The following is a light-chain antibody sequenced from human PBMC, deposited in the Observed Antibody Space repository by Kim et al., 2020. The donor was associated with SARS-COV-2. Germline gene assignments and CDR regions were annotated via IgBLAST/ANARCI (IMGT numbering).Light chain of an antibody. V-gene: IGLV3-19*01. CDR1: SPRNYN. Sequence: LGQTVRITWQGDSPRNYNAHWYQKKPGQAPILVIYVKKIRPSETPDRFSGSSAGSTASLTITGAQGEEKADYYCRSRDSSGKLWVFGGGT. CDR3: RSRDSSGKLWV. J-gene: IGLJ3*02. CDR2: VKK.